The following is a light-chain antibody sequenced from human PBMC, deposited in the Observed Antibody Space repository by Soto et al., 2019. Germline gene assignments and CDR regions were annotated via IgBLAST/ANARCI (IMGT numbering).Light chain of an antibody. CDR1: KLGYKY. J-gene: IGLJ1*01. Sequence: SYELTQPPSVSVSPGQTASMTCYGDKLGYKYACWYQQKPGQSPVLVIYQDSKRPSGIPERFSGSNSGNTATLTISGTQAMDEADYYCQAWDSSTEVFGTGTKITVL. V-gene: IGLV3-1*01. CDR3: QAWDSSTEV. CDR2: QDS.